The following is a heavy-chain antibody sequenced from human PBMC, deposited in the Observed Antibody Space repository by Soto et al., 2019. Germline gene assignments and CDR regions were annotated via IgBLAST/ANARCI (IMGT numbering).Heavy chain of an antibody. D-gene: IGHD1-7*01. CDR3: VRRVSGNYDY. CDR2: ISSNGGTT. CDR1: GFTFSSYD. Sequence: EVQLAESGGGMVQPGGSLRLSCVASGFTFSSYDMHWVRQAPGKGLEYVSSISSNGGTTYYGNSVKGRFTISRDTSQNPLYLQMGSLRAEDMAVYYCVRRVSGNYDYWGQGTLVTVSS. V-gene: IGHV3-64*01. J-gene: IGHJ4*02.